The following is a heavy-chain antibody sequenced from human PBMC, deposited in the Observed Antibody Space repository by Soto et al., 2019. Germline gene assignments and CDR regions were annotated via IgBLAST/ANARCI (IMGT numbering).Heavy chain of an antibody. J-gene: IGHJ4*02. Sequence: QVQLQESGPGLVKPSETLSVTCSVSGASVSSGSHYWSWIRQSPGKGLEWIGFIYYSGSTNYNPSLKSRVTISVDTSKNQFSLKVSSVTASDTAVYFCARYPLGYSSSHFFDHWGQGTLVNVSS. V-gene: IGHV4-61*01. CDR2: IYYSGST. D-gene: IGHD6-6*01. CDR3: ARYPLGYSSSHFFDH. CDR1: GASVSSGSHY.